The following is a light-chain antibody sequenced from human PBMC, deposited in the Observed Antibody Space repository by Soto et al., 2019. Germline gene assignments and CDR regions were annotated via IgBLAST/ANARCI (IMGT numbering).Light chain of an antibody. CDR1: KCNIGGDNY. CDR3: RSYATSLSGV. V-gene: IGLV2-14*03. CDR2: ANS. Sequence: QSVLTQPASVSGSPGQWVTISCTGSKCNIGGDNYVSWYQHHPGTAPKLLIYANSNRPSGVSNRFSGSKSGNSASLTITGLQADDEADYYCRSYATSLSGVFGGATKLTVL. J-gene: IGLJ3*02.